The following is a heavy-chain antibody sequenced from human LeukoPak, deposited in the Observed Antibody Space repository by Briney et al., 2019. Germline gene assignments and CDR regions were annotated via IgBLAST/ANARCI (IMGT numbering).Heavy chain of an antibody. D-gene: IGHD2-21*02. J-gene: IGHJ4*02. CDR3: ARRGGDYDRGSYDY. V-gene: IGHV4-30-4*01. CDR1: GGSISSGEYY. Sequence: PSETLSLTCTVSGGSISSGEYYWSWIRQPPGKGLEWIGYIYYSGSTYYNPSLKSRVTISVDTSKNQFSLKLSSVTAADTAVYYCARRGGDYDRGSYDYWGQGTLVTVSS. CDR2: IYYSGST.